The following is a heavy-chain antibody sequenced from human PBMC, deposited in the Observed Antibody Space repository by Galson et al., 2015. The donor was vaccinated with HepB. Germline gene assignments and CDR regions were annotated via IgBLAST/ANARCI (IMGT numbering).Heavy chain of an antibody. CDR1: GYTFTSYA. V-gene: IGHV1-3*01. CDR3: ARETTYCGGDCYFDY. D-gene: IGHD2-21*02. J-gene: IGHJ4*02. Sequence: SVKVSCKASGYTFTSYAMHWVRQAPGQRLEWMGWINAGNGNTKYSQKFQGRVTITRDTSASTAYMELSSLRSEDTAVYYCARETTYCGGDCYFDYWGQGTLVTVSS. CDR2: INAGNGNT.